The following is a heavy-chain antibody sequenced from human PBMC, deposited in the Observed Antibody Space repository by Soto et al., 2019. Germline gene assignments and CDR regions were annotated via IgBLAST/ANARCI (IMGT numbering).Heavy chain of an antibody. Sequence: ASVKVSCKASGYTFTSYDTNWVRQATGQGLEWMGWMNPNSGNTGYAQKFQGRVTMTRNTSISTAYMELSSLRSEDTAVYYCARNHGAGITIFGVVIYYYYGMDVWGQGTTVTVSS. V-gene: IGHV1-8*01. J-gene: IGHJ6*02. D-gene: IGHD3-3*01. CDR1: GYTFTSYD. CDR2: MNPNSGNT. CDR3: ARNHGAGITIFGVVIYYYYGMDV.